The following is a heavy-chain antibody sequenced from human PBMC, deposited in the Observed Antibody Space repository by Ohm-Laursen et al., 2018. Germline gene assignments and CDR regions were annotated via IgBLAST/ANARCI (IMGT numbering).Heavy chain of an antibody. D-gene: IGHD3-10*01. Sequence: SLRLSCAAPGFTFDDYAMHWVRQAPGKGLEWVSGISRNSGSIGYADSVKGRFTISRDNAKNSLYLQMNSLRAEDTALYYCAKDSSGGYYGMHVWGQGTTVTVSS. V-gene: IGHV3-9*01. CDR1: GFTFDDYA. CDR3: AKDSSGGYYGMHV. J-gene: IGHJ6*02. CDR2: ISRNSGSI.